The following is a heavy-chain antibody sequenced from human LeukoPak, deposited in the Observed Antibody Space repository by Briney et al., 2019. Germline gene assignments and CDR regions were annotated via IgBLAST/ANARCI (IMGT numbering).Heavy chain of an antibody. CDR1: GGTFTSYA. CDR3: AFRTVRSTIEYFQY. D-gene: IGHD1-26*01. Sequence: SVKVSCKASGGTFTSYAVNWVRQAPGQGLEWMGGIIPMFGTANYAQNFQGRVTITADESTSTAYMELSSLRSDDTAVYYGAFRTVRSTIEYFQYWGLGTLVTVSS. V-gene: IGHV1-69*13. CDR2: IIPMFGTA. J-gene: IGHJ1*01.